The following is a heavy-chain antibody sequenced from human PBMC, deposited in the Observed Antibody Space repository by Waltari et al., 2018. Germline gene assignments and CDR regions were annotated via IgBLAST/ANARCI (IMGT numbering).Heavy chain of an antibody. V-gene: IGHV3-7*02. CDR3: ASAAHDAFDI. CDR2: IKQDGSEK. J-gene: IGHJ3*02. D-gene: IGHD6-13*01. CDR1: GSPSSATS. Sequence: VQLVESGGGLVQPGGSLRLSCAASGSPSSATSTRWVRQAPGKGLEWVANIKQDGSEKYYVDSVKGRFTISRDNAKNSLYLQMNSLRAEDTAVYYCASAAHDAFDIWGQGTMVTVSS.